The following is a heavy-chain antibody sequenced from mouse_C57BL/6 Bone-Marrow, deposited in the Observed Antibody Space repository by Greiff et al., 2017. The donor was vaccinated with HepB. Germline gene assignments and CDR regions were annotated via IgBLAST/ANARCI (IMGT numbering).Heavy chain of an antibody. CDR3: AREDTVVASGFDV. CDR2: IYPGSGST. J-gene: IGHJ1*03. Sequence: VQLQQPGAELVKPGASVKMSCKASGYNFTSYWITWVKQRPGQGLEWIGDIYPGSGSTNYNEKFKSKATLTVDTSSSTAYMQLSSLTSEDSAVYYCAREDTVVASGFDVWGTGTTVTVSS. CDR1: GYNFTSYW. V-gene: IGHV1-55*01. D-gene: IGHD1-1*01.